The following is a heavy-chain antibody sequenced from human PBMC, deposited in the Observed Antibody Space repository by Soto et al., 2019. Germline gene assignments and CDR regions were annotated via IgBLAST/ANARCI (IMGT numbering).Heavy chain of an antibody. D-gene: IGHD3-22*01. CDR3: AVGRHKTSGSNTWFDP. CDR2: LSDTGGGM. Sequence: GGSLRLSCAASGVNFSSYAMNWVRQAPGKRVELALTLSDTGGGMLYAGSVKGRFTISSDNSKNTLYLQMPSLRADDSAIYFCAVGRHKTSGSNTWFDPWGRATRVT. J-gene: IGHJ5*02. V-gene: IGHV3-23*01. CDR1: GVNFSSYA.